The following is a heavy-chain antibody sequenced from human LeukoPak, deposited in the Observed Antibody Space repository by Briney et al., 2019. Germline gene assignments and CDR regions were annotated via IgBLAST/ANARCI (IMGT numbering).Heavy chain of an antibody. CDR1: GGSISSSGYY. V-gene: IGHV4-31*03. J-gene: IGHJ3*02. Sequence: PSQTLSLTCTVSGGSISSSGYYWGWIRQHPGKGLEWIGYIYYSGSTYYNPSLKSRVTISVDTSGNQFSLKLSSVTAADTAVYYCARYSAKSEIGNAFEIWGQGTMVTVSS. CDR3: ARYSAKSEIGNAFEI. CDR2: IYYSGST. D-gene: IGHD1-26*01.